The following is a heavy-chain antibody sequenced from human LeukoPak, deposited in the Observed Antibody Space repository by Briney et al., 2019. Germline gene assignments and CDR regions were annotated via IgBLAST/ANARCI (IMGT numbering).Heavy chain of an antibody. V-gene: IGHV1-2*02. CDR3: ALVLGELSSLDY. D-gene: IGHD3-16*02. CDR2: INPNSGGT. CDR1: GYTFTGYY. Sequence: VKVSCKASGYTFTGYYMHWVRQAPGQGLERMGWINPNSGGTNYAQKFQGRVTMTRDTSISTAYMELSRLRSDDTAVYYCALVLGELSSLDYWGQGTLVTVSS. J-gene: IGHJ4*02.